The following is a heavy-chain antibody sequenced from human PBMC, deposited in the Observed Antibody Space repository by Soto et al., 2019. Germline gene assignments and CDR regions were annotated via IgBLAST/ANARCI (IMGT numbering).Heavy chain of an antibody. CDR3: ARALFGYPNYFDY. CDR2: IYYSGST. CDR1: GGSISSYY. V-gene: IGHV4-59*01. Sequence: SETLSLTCTVSGGSISSYYWSWIRQPPGKGLEWIGYIYYSGSTNYNPSLKSRVTISVDTSKNQFSLKLSSVTAADTAVYYCARALFGYPNYFDYWGQGTLVTVSS. J-gene: IGHJ4*02. D-gene: IGHD6-25*01.